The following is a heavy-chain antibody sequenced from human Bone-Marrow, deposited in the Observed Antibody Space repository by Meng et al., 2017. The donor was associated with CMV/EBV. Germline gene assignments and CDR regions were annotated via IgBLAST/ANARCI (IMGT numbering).Heavy chain of an antibody. J-gene: IGHJ4*02. Sequence: GESLKISCAASGFTFSSYAMSWVRQAPGKGLEWVSVISGSGGSTYYADSVKGRFTISRDNSKNTLYLQMNSLRAEDTAVYYCAKRLPGGSYYGLDYWGQGTVVTVSS. CDR1: GFTFSSYA. V-gene: IGHV3-23*01. CDR2: ISGSGGST. D-gene: IGHD1-26*01. CDR3: AKRLPGGSYYGLDY.